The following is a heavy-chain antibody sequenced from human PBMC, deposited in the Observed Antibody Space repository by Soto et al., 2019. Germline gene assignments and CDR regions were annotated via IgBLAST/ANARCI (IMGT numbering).Heavy chain of an antibody. D-gene: IGHD3-3*01. J-gene: IGHJ4*02. CDR2: ISGSGGST. V-gene: IGHV3-23*01. Sequence: EVQLLESGGGLVQPGGSLRLSCAASGFTFSSYAMSWVRQAPGKGLEWVSAISGSGGSTYYADSVKGRFTISRDNSKNTLYLQMNSLRAEDTAVYYCAKSLVSDYDFWSGYYSIDYWGQGTLVTVSS. CDR3: AKSLVSDYDFWSGYYSIDY. CDR1: GFTFSSYA.